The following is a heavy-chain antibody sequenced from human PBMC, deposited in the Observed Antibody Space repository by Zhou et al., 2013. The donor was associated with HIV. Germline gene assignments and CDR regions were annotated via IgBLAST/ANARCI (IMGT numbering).Heavy chain of an antibody. Sequence: EVQLLESGGGLVQPGGSLRLSCAASGFTFSSYAMSWVRQAPGKGLEWVSSISGRGGSTYYADSVKGRFTISRDNSKNTLYLQMNSLRAEDTAVYYCAKDSDYGDYYYYYGMDVWGQGTTVTGLL. J-gene: IGHJ6*02. CDR1: GFTFSSYA. CDR3: AKDSDYGDYYYYYGMDV. CDR2: ISGRGGST. V-gene: IGHV3-23*01. D-gene: IGHD4-17*01.